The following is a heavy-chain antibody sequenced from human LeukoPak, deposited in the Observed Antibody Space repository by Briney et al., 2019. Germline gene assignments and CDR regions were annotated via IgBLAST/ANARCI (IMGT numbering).Heavy chain of an antibody. J-gene: IGHJ4*02. V-gene: IGHV3-48*03. CDR3: ARVVGATQPFDY. Sequence: GGSLRLSCAASGFTFSSYEMNWVRQAPGKGLEWVSYISSSGSTIYYADSAKGRFTISRDNAKNSPYLQMNSLRAEDTAVYYCARVVGATQPFDYWGQGTLVTVSS. D-gene: IGHD1-26*01. CDR2: ISSSGSTI. CDR1: GFTFSSYE.